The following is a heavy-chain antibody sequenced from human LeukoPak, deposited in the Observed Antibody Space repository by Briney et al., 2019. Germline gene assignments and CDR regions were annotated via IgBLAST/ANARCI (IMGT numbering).Heavy chain of an antibody. J-gene: IGHJ6*02. CDR2: IYYSGST. Sequence: SETLSLTCTVSGGSISSYYWSWIRQPPGKGLEWIGYIYYSGSTNYNPSLKSRVTISVDTSKNQFSLKLRSVTAADTAVYYCARGPPYYDFYGMDVWGQGTTVTVSS. V-gene: IGHV4-59*01. CDR1: GGSISSYY. CDR3: ARGPPYYDFYGMDV.